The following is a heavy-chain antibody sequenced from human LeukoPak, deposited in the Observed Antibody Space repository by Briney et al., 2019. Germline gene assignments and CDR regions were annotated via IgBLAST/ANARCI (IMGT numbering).Heavy chain of an antibody. V-gene: IGHV1-18*01. CDR1: GYTFTSYG. D-gene: IGHD2-2*01. CDR2: ISAYNGNT. Sequence: ASVKVSCKASGYTFTSYGISWVRQAPGQGLEWMGWISAYNGNTNYAQKLQGRVTMTTDTSTSTAYMELRSLRSDDTAVYYCARDHIVAVPAYYYGMDVWGQGTTVTVSS. J-gene: IGHJ6*02. CDR3: ARDHIVAVPAYYYGMDV.